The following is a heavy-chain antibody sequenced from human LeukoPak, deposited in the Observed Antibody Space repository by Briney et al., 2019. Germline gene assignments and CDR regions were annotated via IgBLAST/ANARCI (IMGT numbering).Heavy chain of an antibody. V-gene: IGHV1-46*01. CDR2: INPSGGST. CDR1: GYTFTSYY. J-gene: IGHJ4*02. CDR3: ARDRDYYDSSGYYYPGDY. Sequence: ASVKVSCKASGYTFTSYYMHWVRQAPGQGLEWMGIINPSGGSTSYAQKFQGRVTMTRGTSISTAYMELSRLRSDDTAVYYCARDRDYYDSSGYYYPGDYWGQGTLVTVSS. D-gene: IGHD3-22*01.